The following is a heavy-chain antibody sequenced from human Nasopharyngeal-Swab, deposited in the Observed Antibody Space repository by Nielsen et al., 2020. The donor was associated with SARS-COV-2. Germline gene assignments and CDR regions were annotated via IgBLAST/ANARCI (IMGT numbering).Heavy chain of an antibody. CDR1: GYSFTSYG. J-gene: IGHJ4*02. CDR3: ARAPHYDYVWGSSRQSFNFDY. D-gene: IGHD3-16*02. CDR2: VSAYNGHT. Sequence: ASVKVSCKASGYSFTSYGISWVRQAPGQGLEWMGWVSAYNGHTNYAPKLQGRVTMATDTSTSTAYMELRGLRSDDTAVYYCARAPHYDYVWGSSRQSFNFDYWGQGALVTVSS. V-gene: IGHV1-18*01.